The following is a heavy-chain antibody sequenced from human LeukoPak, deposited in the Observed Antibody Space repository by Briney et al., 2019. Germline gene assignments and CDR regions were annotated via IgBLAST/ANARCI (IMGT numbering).Heavy chain of an antibody. D-gene: IGHD3-10*01. CDR2: ISAYNGNT. CDR3: ARLYGSGSYPNWFDP. Sequence: ASVKVSCKASGYTFTSYGISWVRQAPGQGLEWMGWISAYNGNTNYAQKLQGRVTITTDTSTSTAYMELRSLRSDDTAVYYCARLYGSGSYPNWFDPWGQGTLVTVSS. V-gene: IGHV1-18*01. J-gene: IGHJ5*02. CDR1: GYTFTSYG.